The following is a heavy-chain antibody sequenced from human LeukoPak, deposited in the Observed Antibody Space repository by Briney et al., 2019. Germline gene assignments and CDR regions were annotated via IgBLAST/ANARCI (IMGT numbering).Heavy chain of an antibody. CDR3: ASAYTYVRLGDH. V-gene: IGHV3-74*01. Sequence: GGSLRLSCAVSGLSFSNYWMHWVRQAPGKGLVWVARTNLHGTAVDYADSVKGRFTISRDNAKNTLFLQMNSLRAGDTAVYYCASAYTYVRLGDHWGQGTLVTVSS. CDR2: TNLHGTAV. CDR1: GLSFSNYW. J-gene: IGHJ4*02. D-gene: IGHD3-16*01.